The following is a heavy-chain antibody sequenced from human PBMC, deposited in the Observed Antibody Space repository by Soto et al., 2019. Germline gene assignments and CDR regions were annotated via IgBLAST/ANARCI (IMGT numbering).Heavy chain of an antibody. CDR2: LCANGITR. D-gene: IGHD6-6*01. CDR1: GFSVSGFG. J-gene: IGHJ4*02. V-gene: IGHV3-33*01. CDR3: ARDLSSWSGLIDH. Sequence: QVQVVESGGGVVQPGGSLRLSCTASGFSVSGFGMHWIRQAPGKGLEWVAGLCANGITRSYADSVKSRFAISRDTSENMVYLQMNSRGAEDTAIYYCARDLSSWSGLIDHWGQGTLATVSS.